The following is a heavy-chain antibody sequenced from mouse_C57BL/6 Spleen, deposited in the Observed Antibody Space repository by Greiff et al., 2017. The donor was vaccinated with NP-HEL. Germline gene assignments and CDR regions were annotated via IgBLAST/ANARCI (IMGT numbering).Heavy chain of an antibody. CDR2: INPGSGGT. D-gene: IGHD4-1*01. CDR1: GYAFTNYL. J-gene: IGHJ4*01. CDR3: ARAANWDGYAMDY. V-gene: IGHV1-54*01. Sequence: QVHVKQSGAELVRPGTSVKVSCKASGYAFTNYLIEWVKQRPGQGLEWIGVINPGSGGTNYNEKFKGKATLTADKSSSTAYMQLSSLTSEDSAVYFCARAANWDGYAMDYWGQGTSVTVSS.